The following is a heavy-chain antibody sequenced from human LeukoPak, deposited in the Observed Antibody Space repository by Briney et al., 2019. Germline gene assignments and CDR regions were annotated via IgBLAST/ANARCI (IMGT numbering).Heavy chain of an antibody. CDR3: ARDTRYDYVWGSSYYFDY. V-gene: IGHV1-2*06. Sequence: ASVKVSCKASGYTFTGYYMHWVRQAPGQELEWMGRINPNSGGTNYAQKFQGRVTMTRDTSISTAYMELSRLRSDDTAVYYCARDTRYDYVWGSSYYFDYWGQGTLVTVSS. D-gene: IGHD3-16*01. CDR2: INPNSGGT. J-gene: IGHJ4*02. CDR1: GYTFTGYY.